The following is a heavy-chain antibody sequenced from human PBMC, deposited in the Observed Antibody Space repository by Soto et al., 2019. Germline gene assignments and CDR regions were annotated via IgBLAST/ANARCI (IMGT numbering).Heavy chain of an antibody. CDR3: ARDPNGDYLGAFDS. CDR1: GFTFSSFF. D-gene: IGHD4-17*01. J-gene: IGHJ3*01. Sequence: EVQLLEPGGGLVQPGGSLRLSCEASGFTFSSFFMSWVRQAPGKGLEWVSGIGANGGGTYYADSVKGRFIISRDNFKNTLYLQMNKLRAEDTAVYYCARDPNGDYLGAFDSWGQKTTVTVSS. V-gene: IGHV3-23*01. CDR2: IGANGGGT.